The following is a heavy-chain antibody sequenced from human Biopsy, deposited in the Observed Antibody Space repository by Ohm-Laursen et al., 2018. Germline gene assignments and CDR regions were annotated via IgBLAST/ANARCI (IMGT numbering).Heavy chain of an antibody. V-gene: IGHV3-21*01. D-gene: IGHD6-6*01. CDR3: ARDSSRRAREGGMDV. J-gene: IGHJ6*02. CDR1: GSSVGSYD. Sequence: GSLRLSCAAAGSSVGSYDMNWVRQAPGKGLEWISYISETSSHIYDADSVRGRFTVARDIAKNSLYLQLNSLRVEDTAVYYCARDSSRRAREGGMDVWGQGTTVTVSS. CDR2: ISETSSHI.